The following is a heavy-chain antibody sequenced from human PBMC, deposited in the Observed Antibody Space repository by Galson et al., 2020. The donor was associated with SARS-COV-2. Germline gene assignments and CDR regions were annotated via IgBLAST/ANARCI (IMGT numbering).Heavy chain of an antibody. Sequence: SETLSLTCAVYGGSFSGYYWSWIRQPPGKGLEWIGEINHSGSTNYNPSLKSRVTISVDTSKNQFSLKLSSVTAADTAVYYCARGGFRDGYGYWGQGTLVTVSS. CDR1: GGSFSGYY. J-gene: IGHJ4*02. D-gene: IGHD5-12*01. CDR2: INHSGST. V-gene: IGHV4-34*01. CDR3: ARGGFRDGYGY.